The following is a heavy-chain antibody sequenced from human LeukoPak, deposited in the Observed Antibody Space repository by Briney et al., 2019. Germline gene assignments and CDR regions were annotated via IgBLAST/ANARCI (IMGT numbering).Heavy chain of an antibody. CDR1: GFTFSSYA. J-gene: IGHJ5*02. CDR2: ISGSGGST. CDR3: AKDRSDYYGSGRSNWFDP. V-gene: IGHV3-23*01. D-gene: IGHD3-10*01. Sequence: GSLRLSCAASGFTFSSYAMSWVRQAPGKGLEWVSAISGSGGSTYYADSVKGRFTISRDNSKNTLYLQMNSLRAEDTAVYYCAKDRSDYYGSGRSNWFDPWGQGTLVTVSS.